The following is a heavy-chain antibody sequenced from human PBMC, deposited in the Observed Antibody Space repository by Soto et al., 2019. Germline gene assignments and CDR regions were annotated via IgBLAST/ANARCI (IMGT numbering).Heavy chain of an antibody. D-gene: IGHD6-13*01. CDR1: GGSISSYY. J-gene: IGHJ5*02. V-gene: IGHV4-4*07. CDR2: IYTSGST. CDR3: ARDRGYSSSWYHWLDP. Sequence: SETLSLTCTVSGGSISSYYWSWIRQPAGKGLEWIGRIYTSGSTNYNPSLKSRVTMSVDTSKNQFSLKLSSVTAADTAVYYCARDRGYSSSWYHWLDPWGQGTLVTVSS.